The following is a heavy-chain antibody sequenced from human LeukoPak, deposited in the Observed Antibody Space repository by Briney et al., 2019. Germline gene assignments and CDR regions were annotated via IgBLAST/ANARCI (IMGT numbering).Heavy chain of an antibody. V-gene: IGHV4-38-2*02. Sequence: SETLSLTCSFSGDSISSAYYWGWIRQPPGKGLEWIGSMEWIGSMYDGGSIYYNPSLKSRVFISVDTSKNQFSLKLSSVIAADTAVYYCARVSGYDWESFFDYWGQGTLVTVSS. CDR3: ARVSGYDWESFFDY. D-gene: IGHD5-12*01. CDR2: MYDGGSI. CDR1: GDSISSAYY. J-gene: IGHJ4*02.